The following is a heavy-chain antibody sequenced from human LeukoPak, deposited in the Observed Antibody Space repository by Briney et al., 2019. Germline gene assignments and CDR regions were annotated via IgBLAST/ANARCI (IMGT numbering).Heavy chain of an antibody. CDR2: INSDETTT. CDR3: AREISGGSYCDH. D-gene: IGHD1-26*01. J-gene: IGHJ4*02. CDR1: GFTFSSYW. Sequence: GGSLRLSCAASGFTFSSYWMHWVRQAPGKGLVWVSRINSDETTTSYADSVKGRFSISRDNAKNTLYLQMNSLRDEDTAMYYCAREISGGSYCDHWGQGSLVTVSS. V-gene: IGHV3-74*01.